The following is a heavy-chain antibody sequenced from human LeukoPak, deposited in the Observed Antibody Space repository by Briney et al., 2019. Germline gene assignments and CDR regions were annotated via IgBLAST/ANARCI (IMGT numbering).Heavy chain of an antibody. CDR2: IYYSGST. Sequence: SETLSLTCTVSGGSISSSSYYWGWIRQPPGKGLEWIGSIYYSGSTYYNPSLKSRVTISVDTSKNQFSLKLSSVTAADTAVYYCARHLFRPQLIAARGPFDYWGQGTLVTVSS. J-gene: IGHJ4*02. V-gene: IGHV4-39*01. CDR3: ARHLFRPQLIAARGPFDY. CDR1: GGSISSSSYY. D-gene: IGHD6-6*01.